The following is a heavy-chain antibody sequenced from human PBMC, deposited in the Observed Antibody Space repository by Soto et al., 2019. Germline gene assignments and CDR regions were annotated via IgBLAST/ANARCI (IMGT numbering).Heavy chain of an antibody. CDR3: TRGPRSTSTGTVAF. CDR2: INDDDIST. Sequence: GGSLSLSCAASGFTFSMYWMHWVRQVPGKGPEWVSRINDDDISTNYADSVKGRITISRDNAKNTLYLQMNALRVEDTAVYYCTRGPRSTSTGTVAFWGQGTLVTVSS. V-gene: IGHV3-74*01. D-gene: IGHD1-1*01. J-gene: IGHJ4*02. CDR1: GFTFSMYW.